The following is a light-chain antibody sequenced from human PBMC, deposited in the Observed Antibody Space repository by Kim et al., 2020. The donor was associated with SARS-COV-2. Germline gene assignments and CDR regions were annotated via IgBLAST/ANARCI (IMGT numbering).Light chain of an antibody. V-gene: IGKV1-12*01. CDR1: QDIKKW. CDR2: AAS. J-gene: IGKJ2*01. CDR3: QQADTFPYT. Sequence: DIQMTQSPSSVSASVGDRVTITCRASQDIKKWLALYQQKPGKAPKLLIYAASSLETGVPSRFSGSESGTDFTLTISSLQPEDSATYYCQQADTFPYTFGQGTKVDIK.